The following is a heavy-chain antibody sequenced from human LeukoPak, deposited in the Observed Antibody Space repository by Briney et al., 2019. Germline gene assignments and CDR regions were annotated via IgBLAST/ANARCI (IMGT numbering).Heavy chain of an antibody. CDR1: GDSVSSNTAT. J-gene: IGHJ4*02. CDR3: ARSRAVAGIPFDF. CDR2: TYYRSKWYN. V-gene: IGHV6-1*01. D-gene: IGHD6-19*01. Sequence: SQTLSLTCAIFGDSVSSNTATWNWIRQSPSRGLEWLGRTYYRSKWYNDYAISLKSRITFNPDTSKNQFSLQLNSLTPEDTAVYFCARSRAVAGIPFDFWGQGILVTVSS.